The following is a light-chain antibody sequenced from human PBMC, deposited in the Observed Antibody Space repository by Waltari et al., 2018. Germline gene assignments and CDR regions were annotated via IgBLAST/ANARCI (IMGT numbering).Light chain of an antibody. CDR2: KNN. V-gene: IGLV1-47*01. CDR3: AARDDSLNWV. CDR1: SSNIGLNS. Sequence: QFVLTQSPSASGTPGQRVTISCSGSSSNIGLNSIYWYQQLPGAPPKLLISKNNQRSPGAPDRFSASKSGTSASLAISGLRSEDEADYFCAARDDSLNWVFGGGTKLTVL. J-gene: IGLJ3*02.